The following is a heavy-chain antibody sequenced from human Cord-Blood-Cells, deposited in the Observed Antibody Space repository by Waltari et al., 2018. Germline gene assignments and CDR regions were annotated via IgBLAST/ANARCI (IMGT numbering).Heavy chain of an antibody. CDR1: GFTFSSYG. J-gene: IGHJ4*02. V-gene: IGHV3-33*01. CDR3: ARMGSIAAAGTFDY. CDR2: IWYDGSNK. D-gene: IGHD6-13*01. Sequence: QVQLVESGGGVVQPGRSLRLSCAASGFTFSSYGMHWVRQAPGKGLEWVAVIWYDGSNKYYADSVKGRFTISRDNSKNTLYLQMNSLRAEDTAVYYCARMGSIAAAGTFDYWGQGTLVTVSS.